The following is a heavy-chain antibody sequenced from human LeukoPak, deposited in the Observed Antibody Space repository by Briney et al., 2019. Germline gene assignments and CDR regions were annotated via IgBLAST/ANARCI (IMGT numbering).Heavy chain of an antibody. CDR1: GFTFSSYW. V-gene: IGHV3-7*01. CDR3: AKGSSGDYYDSSGYLDY. J-gene: IGHJ4*02. D-gene: IGHD3-22*01. Sequence: GGSLRLSCAASGFTFSSYWMSWVRQAPGKGLEWVANIKQDGSEKYYVDSVKGRFTISRDNSKNTLYLQMNSLRAEDTAVYYCAKGSSGDYYDSSGYLDYWGQGTLVTVSS. CDR2: IKQDGSEK.